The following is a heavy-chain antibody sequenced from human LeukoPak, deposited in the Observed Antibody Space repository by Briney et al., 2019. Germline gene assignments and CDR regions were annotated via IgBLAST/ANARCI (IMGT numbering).Heavy chain of an antibody. V-gene: IGHV3-64*01. CDR2: ISSNGGST. Sequence: GGSLRLSCAASGFTFSSYAMHWARQAPGKGLEYVSAISSNGGSTYYANSVKGRFTISRDNSKNTLYLQMGSLRAEDIAVYYCARDFEYSSGWYGLDYWGQGTLVTVSS. D-gene: IGHD6-19*01. J-gene: IGHJ4*02. CDR3: ARDFEYSSGWYGLDY. CDR1: GFTFSSYA.